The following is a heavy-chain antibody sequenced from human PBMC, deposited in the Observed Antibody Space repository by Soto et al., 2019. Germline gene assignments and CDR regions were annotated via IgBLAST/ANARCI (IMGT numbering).Heavy chain of an antibody. D-gene: IGHD2-2*01. Sequence: GGSLRLSCAASGVTFCNYAMGWVRQAPGKGLEWVSAISGSGVITYYADSVKGRFTISTDNSKNTLYLQMNSLRAEDTAVYYCAKDRRDYCSSTSCYCLDVWGKGTTVTVSS. CDR2: ISGSGVIT. V-gene: IGHV3-23*01. J-gene: IGHJ6*04. CDR1: GVTFCNYA. CDR3: AKDRRDYCSSTSCYCLDV.